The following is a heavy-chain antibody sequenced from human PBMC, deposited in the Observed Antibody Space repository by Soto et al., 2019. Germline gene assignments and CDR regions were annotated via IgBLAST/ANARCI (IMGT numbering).Heavy chain of an antibody. D-gene: IGHD3-10*01. J-gene: IGHJ3*02. V-gene: IGHV3-21*01. Sequence: GGSLRLSCAASGLTFSSYSMNWVRQAPGKGLEWVSSISSSSSYIYYADSVKGRFTISRDNAKNSLYLQMNSLRAEDTAVYYCARDIEGSGSSLGAFDIWGQGTMVTVSS. CDR1: GLTFSSYS. CDR2: ISSSSSYI. CDR3: ARDIEGSGSSLGAFDI.